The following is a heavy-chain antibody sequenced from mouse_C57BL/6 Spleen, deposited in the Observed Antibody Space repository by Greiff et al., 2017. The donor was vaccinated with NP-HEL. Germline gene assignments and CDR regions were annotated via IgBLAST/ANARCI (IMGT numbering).Heavy chain of an antibody. J-gene: IGHJ3*01. CDR2: ISSASSTI. CDR1: GFTFSDYG. Sequence: DVKLVESGGGLVKPGGSLKLSCAASGFTFSDYGMHWVRQAPEKGLEWVAYISSASSTIYYADTVKGRFTISRDNAKNTLFLQLTRLRSEDTAMYYCARSDIYDSYYEFAYGSQGTLVTVSA. D-gene: IGHD2-3*01. CDR3: ARSDIYDSYYEFAY. V-gene: IGHV5-17*01.